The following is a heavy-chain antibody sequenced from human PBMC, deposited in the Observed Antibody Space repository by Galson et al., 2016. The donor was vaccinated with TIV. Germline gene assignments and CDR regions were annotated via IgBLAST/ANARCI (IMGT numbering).Heavy chain of an antibody. Sequence: SLRLSCAASGFTFSAFGMHWVRQAPGKGLEWVAVIWYDGSDKHYADSVKGRFTISRDNSKNTLYLQMNSLRAEDTAVYYCARDPRRYGDYSLGYFDFWGQGTLVTVSS. CDR1: GFTFSAFG. CDR2: IWYDGSDK. V-gene: IGHV3-33*01. D-gene: IGHD4-17*01. J-gene: IGHJ4*02. CDR3: ARDPRRYGDYSLGYFDF.